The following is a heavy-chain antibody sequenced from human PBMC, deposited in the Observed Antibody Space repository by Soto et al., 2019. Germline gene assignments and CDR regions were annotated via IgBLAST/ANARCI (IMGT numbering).Heavy chain of an antibody. CDR3: AKDSRGYSYGYEYYFDY. CDR2: ISYDGSNK. CDR1: GFTFSSYG. D-gene: IGHD5-18*01. Sequence: GGSLRLSCAASGFTFSSYGMHWVRQAPGKGLEWVAVISYDGSNKYYADSVKGRFTISRDNSKNTLYLQMNSLRAEDTAVYYCAKDSRGYSYGYEYYFDYWGQGTLVTVSS. J-gene: IGHJ4*02. V-gene: IGHV3-30*18.